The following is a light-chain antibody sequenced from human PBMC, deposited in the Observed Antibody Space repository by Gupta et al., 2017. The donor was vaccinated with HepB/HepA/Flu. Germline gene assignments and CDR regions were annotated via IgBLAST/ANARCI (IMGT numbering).Light chain of an antibody. J-gene: IGLJ3*02. V-gene: IGLV2-23*02. CDR1: SSDVGSYNL. CDR2: EVR. CDR3: CSYAGRSTSLV. Sequence: SAPTQPASLSGSPGQSLTISCTGTSSDVGSYNLVSWYQQHPGKAPELMIYEVRERPSGVSNRFSGSKSGTADSLTISGLRAEDEADYYCCSYAGRSTSLVFGGGTELTVL.